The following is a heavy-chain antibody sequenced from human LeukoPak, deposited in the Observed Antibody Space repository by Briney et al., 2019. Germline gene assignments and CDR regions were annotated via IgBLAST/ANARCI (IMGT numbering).Heavy chain of an antibody. D-gene: IGHD1-1*01. CDR3: ARMETGTMGAFDI. J-gene: IGHJ3*02. CDR1: GFTFSSYS. CDR2: ISSSSSYI. Sequence: GGSLRLSCAASGFTFSSYSMNWVRQAPGKGLEWVSSISSSSSYIYYADSVKGRFTISRDNAKNSLYLQMNSLRAEDTAVYYCARMETGTMGAFDIWGQGPMVTVSS. V-gene: IGHV3-21*01.